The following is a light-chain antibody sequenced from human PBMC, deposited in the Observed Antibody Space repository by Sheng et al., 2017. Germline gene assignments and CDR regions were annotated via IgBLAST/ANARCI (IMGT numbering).Light chain of an antibody. J-gene: IGLJ1*01. Sequence: QTVLTQPPSVSGAPGQRVTISCTGNSSNIGAGYDVHWYQQLPGTAPKLLIYINSNRPSGVPDRFSGSKSGTSASLAITGLQAEDEADYYCQTYDRSVSNYVFGIGTKVTVL. V-gene: IGLV1-40*01. CDR3: QTYDRSVSNYV. CDR1: SSNIGAGYD. CDR2: INS.